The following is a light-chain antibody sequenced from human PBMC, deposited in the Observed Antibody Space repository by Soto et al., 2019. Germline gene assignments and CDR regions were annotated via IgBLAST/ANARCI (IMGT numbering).Light chain of an antibody. V-gene: IGKV1-5*01. CDR2: DAS. CDR3: QQYNSPWT. CDR1: QSISSW. J-gene: IGKJ1*01. Sequence: DIQMPQSPSTLSASVGDRVTLTCRASQSISSWLAWYQQKPGKAPKLLIYDASSLESGVPSRFSGSGSGTEFTLTISSLQPDDFATYYCQQYNSPWTFGQGTKVEIK.